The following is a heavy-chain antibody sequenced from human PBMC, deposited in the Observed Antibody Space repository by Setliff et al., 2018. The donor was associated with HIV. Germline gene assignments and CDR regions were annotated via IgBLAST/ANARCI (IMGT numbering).Heavy chain of an antibody. J-gene: IGHJ3*02. CDR2: IYSGGDA. V-gene: IGHV3-23*03. CDR3: AKGLDDRSGYDAFDI. Sequence: GGSLRLSCTASGFMFDDYTMSWVRQAPGKGLEWVSIIYSGGDAYYSDSLKGRFTISRDNSNNTLYLQTNSLRAEDTAVYFCAKGLDDRSGYDAFDIWGQGTMVTVSS. CDR1: GFMFDDYT. D-gene: IGHD3-22*01.